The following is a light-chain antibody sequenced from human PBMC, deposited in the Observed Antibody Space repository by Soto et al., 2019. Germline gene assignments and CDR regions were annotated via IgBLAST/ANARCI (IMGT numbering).Light chain of an antibody. J-gene: IGKJ1*01. CDR1: QSVSSSA. V-gene: IGKV3-20*01. Sequence: EIVLTQSPGTLSLSPGERATLSCRAGQSVSSSALAWYQQKGGQAPRLLVFGATNRATGIPDRFSGSGSGADFTLTITRLEPEDFAVYYCHQYGSSPWTXGQGTQVDIK. CDR3: HQYGSSPWT. CDR2: GAT.